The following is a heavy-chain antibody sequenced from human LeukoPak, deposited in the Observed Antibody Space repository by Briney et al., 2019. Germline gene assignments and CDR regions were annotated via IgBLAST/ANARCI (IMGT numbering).Heavy chain of an antibody. CDR1: GGTFSSHA. CDR3: AREKTAPYYYYGMDV. V-gene: IGHV1-69*04. Sequence: SVKVSCKASGGTFSSHAISWVRQAPGQGLEWMGRIIPILGIANYAQKFQGRVTITADKSTSTAYMELSSLRSEDTAVYYCAREKTAPYYYYGMDVWGQGTTVTVSS. J-gene: IGHJ6*02. CDR2: IIPILGIA.